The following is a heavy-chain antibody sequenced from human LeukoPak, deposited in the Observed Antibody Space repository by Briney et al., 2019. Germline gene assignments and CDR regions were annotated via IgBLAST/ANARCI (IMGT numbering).Heavy chain of an antibody. J-gene: IGHJ4*02. CDR2: ISSSRSTI. CDR1: GFTFSDYY. D-gene: IGHD3-22*01. Sequence: PGGSLRLSCAASGFTFSDYYMSWIRQAPGKGLEWVSYISSSRSTIYYADSVKGRFAISTDNAKNSLYLQMNSLRAEDTAVYYCARGIYYYDSSGYYGYFDYWGQGTLVTVS. V-gene: IGHV3-11*04. CDR3: ARGIYYYDSSGYYGYFDY.